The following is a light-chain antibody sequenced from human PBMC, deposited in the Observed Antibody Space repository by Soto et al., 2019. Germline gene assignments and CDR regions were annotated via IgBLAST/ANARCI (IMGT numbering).Light chain of an antibody. J-gene: IGLJ2*01. CDR3: SSYTTSNTVI. CDR2: EVT. V-gene: IGLV2-18*02. CDR1: SSDVGTYNR. Sequence: QPVLTQPPSVSGSPGQSVTISCTGTSSDVGTYNRVSWYHQSPGTAPKLMIYEVTNRPSGVPDRFSGSKSGNTASLTISGLQAEDEADYYCSSYTTSNTVIFGGGTKVTVL.